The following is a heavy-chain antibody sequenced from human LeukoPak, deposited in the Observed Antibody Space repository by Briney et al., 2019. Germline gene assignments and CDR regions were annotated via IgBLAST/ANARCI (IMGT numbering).Heavy chain of an antibody. CDR2: IWYTGNT. V-gene: IGHV4-34*01. CDR1: GFTFHNYE. Sequence: LRLSCAASGFTFHNYEFNWVRQPPGKGLEWIGKIWYTGNTYYSPSVQSRLTISVDTSKNQFSLRLSSVTAADTALYYCARLFDSWGQGILVTVSS. J-gene: IGHJ4*02. CDR3: ARLFDS.